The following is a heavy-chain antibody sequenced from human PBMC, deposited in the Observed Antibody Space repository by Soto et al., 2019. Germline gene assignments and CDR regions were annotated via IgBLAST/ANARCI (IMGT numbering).Heavy chain of an antibody. CDR1: GASISSGGYS. CDR2: IYYSGTT. D-gene: IGHD2-21*01. V-gene: IGHV4-31*03. J-gene: IGHJ4*02. CDR3: ARLVVVAPVANV. Sequence: SETLSLTCTVSGASISSGGYSWNWIRQHPGTGLEWIGYIYYSGTTYYNPSLKDRLSISVDTSKNSFSLNLTSVTAADTAVYFCARLVVVAPVANVWGQGALVTVSS.